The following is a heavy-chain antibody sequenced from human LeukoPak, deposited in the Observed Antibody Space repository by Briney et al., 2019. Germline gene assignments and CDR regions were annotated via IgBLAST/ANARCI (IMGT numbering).Heavy chain of an antibody. J-gene: IGHJ4*02. CDR3: QGGRF. CDR2: IKSKTDGGTT. D-gene: IGHD1-26*01. CDR1: GFTFTNTW. Sequence: GGSLRLSCSASGFTFTNTWMSWVRQAPGKGLEWVGRIKSKTDGGTTDYAAPVKGRFSISRDDSKNTLYLQMNSLKSEDTAVYYCQGGRFWGQGTLVTVSS. V-gene: IGHV3-15*01.